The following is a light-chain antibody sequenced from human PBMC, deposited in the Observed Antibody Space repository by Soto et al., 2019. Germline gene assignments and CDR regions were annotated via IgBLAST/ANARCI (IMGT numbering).Light chain of an antibody. Sequence: QSVLTQPPSASGTPGQRVTISCSGSSSNIGSNTVNCYQQLPGTAPKLLIYSNNQRPSGVPDRFSGSKSGTSASLAISGLQSEDEDDYYCAAWDDSLNGVVFGGGTQLTVL. CDR3: AAWDDSLNGVV. CDR1: SSNIGSNT. V-gene: IGLV1-44*01. J-gene: IGLJ2*01. CDR2: SNN.